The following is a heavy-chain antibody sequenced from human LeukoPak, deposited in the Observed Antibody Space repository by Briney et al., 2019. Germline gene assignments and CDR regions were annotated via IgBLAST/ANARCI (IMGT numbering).Heavy chain of an antibody. Sequence: GGSLRLSCAASGFTFSSYGMHWVRQAPGKGLEWVAVISYDGSSKYYADSVKGRFTISRDNSKNTLYLQMNSLRAEDTPVYYCAKSSASGMTCYFDYWGQGTLVTVSS. D-gene: IGHD6-25*01. V-gene: IGHV3-30*18. CDR3: AKSSASGMTCYFDY. CDR1: GFTFSSYG. J-gene: IGHJ4*02. CDR2: ISYDGSSK.